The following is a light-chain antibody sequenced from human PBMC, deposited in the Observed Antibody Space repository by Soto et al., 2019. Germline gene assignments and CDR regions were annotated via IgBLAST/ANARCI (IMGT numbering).Light chain of an antibody. V-gene: IGKV1-27*01. CDR2: VAS. CDR3: QKYNSAPWT. CDR1: PGISNY. J-gene: IGKJ1*01. Sequence: DIQMTQSPSSLSASVGDRVTITCRASPGISNYLAWYQQQPGKVPKLLIYVASTLQSGVPSRFSVSGSGTDFTLTISSLQPEDVATYYCQKYNSAPWTFGQGTKVEIK.